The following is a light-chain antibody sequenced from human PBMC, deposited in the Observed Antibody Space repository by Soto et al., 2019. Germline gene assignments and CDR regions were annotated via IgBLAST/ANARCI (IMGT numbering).Light chain of an antibody. J-gene: IGLJ1*01. V-gene: IGLV2-23*01. CDR3: CSYAGGSTYV. CDR1: SSNVGSYKF. Sequence: QSALTQPASVSGSPGQSITISCTGTSSNVGSYKFVSWYQQHPGKAPKLMIYEAIKRPSGISDRFSGSKSGNTASLTISGLQAEDEADYYCCSYAGGSTYVFGTGTKLTVL. CDR2: EAI.